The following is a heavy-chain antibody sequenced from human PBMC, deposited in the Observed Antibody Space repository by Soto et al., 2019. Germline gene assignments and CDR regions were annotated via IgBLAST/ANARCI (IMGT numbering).Heavy chain of an antibody. CDR2: ISYDGSNR. CDR1: GFTFRDYP. CDR3: AKEVHYGDSGPFYX. V-gene: IGHV3-30*04. J-gene: IGHJ4*02. D-gene: IGHD4-17*01. Sequence: GGSLRLSFGASGFTFRDYPMHWVRQAPGKGLYWVSIISYDGSNRDYAYSVKGRFTISRDNSKNTLYLQMSSLRAEDTAIYYCAKEVHYGDSGPFYXWGQGTLVTVSX.